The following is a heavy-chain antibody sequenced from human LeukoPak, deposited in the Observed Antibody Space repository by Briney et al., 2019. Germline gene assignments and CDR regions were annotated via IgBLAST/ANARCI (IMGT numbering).Heavy chain of an antibody. J-gene: IGHJ3*02. D-gene: IGHD2-21*01. CDR3: ARHLWCGIGSKKEDAFDI. CDR2: IYSTKST. CDR1: GASISSDY. Sequence: SETLSLTCTVSGASISSDYWSWIRQPPGKGLEWIAYIYSTKSTNYNPSLKSRATISLDTSKNQFSLKLRSVTATDAAVYYCARHLWCGIGSKKEDAFDIWGQGTMVTVS. V-gene: IGHV4-59*08.